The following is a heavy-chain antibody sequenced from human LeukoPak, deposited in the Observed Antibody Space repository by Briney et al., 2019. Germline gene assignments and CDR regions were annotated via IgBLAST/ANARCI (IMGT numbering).Heavy chain of an antibody. CDR3: ARETGSSGYHFDY. Sequence: GGSLRLSCAASGFTFSSYSMNWVRQAPGKGLEWVSSISSSSSYIYYADSVKGRFTISRDNAKNSLYLQMNSLRAEDTAVYYCARETGSSGYHFDYWGQGTLVTVSS. CDR2: ISSSSSYI. D-gene: IGHD3-22*01. CDR1: GFTFSSYS. V-gene: IGHV3-21*01. J-gene: IGHJ4*02.